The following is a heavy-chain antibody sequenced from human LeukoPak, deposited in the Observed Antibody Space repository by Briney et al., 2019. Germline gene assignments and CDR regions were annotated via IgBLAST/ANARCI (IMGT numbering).Heavy chain of an antibody. CDR1: GGSISSSNW. Sequence: SGTLSLTCAVSGGSISSSNWWSWVRQPPEKGLEWIGEIYHSGSTNYNPSLKSRVTISVDTSKNQFSLKLSSVTAADTAVYYCARDLKPYYYYGMDVWGQGTTVTVSS. J-gene: IGHJ6*02. V-gene: IGHV4-4*02. CDR2: IYHSGST. D-gene: IGHD1-14*01. CDR3: ARDLKPYYYYGMDV.